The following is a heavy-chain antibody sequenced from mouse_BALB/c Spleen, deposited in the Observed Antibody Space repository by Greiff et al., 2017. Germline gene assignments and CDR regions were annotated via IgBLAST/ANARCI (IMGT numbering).Heavy chain of an antibody. CDR2: ISYDGSN. CDR3: ARIYYGYDVDAMDY. D-gene: IGHD2-2*01. Sequence: VQLQQSGPGLVKPSQSLSLTCSVTGYSITSGYYWNWIRQFPGNKLEWMGYISYDGSNNYNPSLKNRISITRDTSKNQFFLKLNSVTTEDTATYYCARIYYGYDVDAMDYWGQGTSVTVSS. J-gene: IGHJ4*01. CDR1: GYSITSGYY. V-gene: IGHV3-6*02.